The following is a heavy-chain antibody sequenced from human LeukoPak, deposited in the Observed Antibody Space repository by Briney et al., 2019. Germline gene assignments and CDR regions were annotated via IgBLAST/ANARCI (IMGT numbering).Heavy chain of an antibody. CDR1: GFRFNTYW. Sequence: GGSLRLSCAASGFRFNTYWMSWVRQAPGKGLEWVSVIYSGGSTYYADSVKGRFTISRDNSKNTLYLQMNSLRAEDTAVYYCARGGRIAAEYDYWGQGTLVTVSS. V-gene: IGHV3-66*01. J-gene: IGHJ4*02. CDR2: IYSGGST. D-gene: IGHD6-13*01. CDR3: ARGGRIAAEYDY.